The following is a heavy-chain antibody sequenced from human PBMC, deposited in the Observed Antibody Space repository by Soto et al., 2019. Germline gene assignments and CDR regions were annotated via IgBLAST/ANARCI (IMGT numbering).Heavy chain of an antibody. CDR2: ISAYNGNT. CDR1: GYTFTSYG. J-gene: IGHJ4*02. D-gene: IGHD4-17*01. Sequence: VKVSCKASGYTFTSYGISWVRQAPGQGLEWMGWISAYNGNTNYAQKLQGRVTMTTDTSTSTAYMELRSLRSDDTAVYYCARGNYDYGDYSFDYWGQGTLVTVSS. CDR3: ARGNYDYGDYSFDY. V-gene: IGHV1-18*01.